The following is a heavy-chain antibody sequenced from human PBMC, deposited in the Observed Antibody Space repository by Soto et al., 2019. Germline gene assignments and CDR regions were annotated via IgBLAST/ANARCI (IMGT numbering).Heavy chain of an antibody. CDR1: GGTLSSYA. J-gene: IGHJ5*02. V-gene: IGHV1-69*13. D-gene: IGHD1-26*01. CDR2: IIPIFSTA. CDR3: ARESRYCSGSYYHPWFDP. Sequence: GASVKVSCKDSGGTLSSYASSWVRHATGQGLEWMGGIIPIFSTANYAQKFQGRVTITADESTSTAYMELSSLRSEDTAVYYCARESRYCSGSYYHPWFDPWGQGTLVTVSS.